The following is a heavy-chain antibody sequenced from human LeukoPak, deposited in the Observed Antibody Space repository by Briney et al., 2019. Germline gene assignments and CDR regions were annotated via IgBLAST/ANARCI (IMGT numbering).Heavy chain of an antibody. D-gene: IGHD2-2*01. CDR1: GGSISSYY. CDR2: IYYSGST. CDR3: ARGDIVVVPAASWSYYYGMDV. V-gene: IGHV4-59*01. Sequence: SETLSLTCTVSGGSISSYYWSWIRQPPGKGLEWIGYIYYSGSTNYNPSLKSRVTISVDTSKNQFSLKLSSVTAADTAVYYCARGDIVVVPAASWSYYYGMDVWGQGTTVTVSS. J-gene: IGHJ6*02.